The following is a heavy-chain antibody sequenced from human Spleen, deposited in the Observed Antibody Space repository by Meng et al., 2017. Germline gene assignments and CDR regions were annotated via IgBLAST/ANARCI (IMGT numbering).Heavy chain of an antibody. CDR2: IYHSGIT. CDR3: ARDPTGGEDHQRV. D-gene: IGHD1-14*01. J-gene: IGHJ4*02. V-gene: IGHV4-4*02. Sequence: QLQLQESVPGLVKPSATLSLTCSVSGGSISSSNWWSWVRQPPGKGLEWIGKIYHSGITIYNPSLKSRVTMSVDNSKNQFSLKLNSMTAADTAVYYCARDPTGGEDHQRVWGQGTLVTVSS. CDR1: GGSISSSNW.